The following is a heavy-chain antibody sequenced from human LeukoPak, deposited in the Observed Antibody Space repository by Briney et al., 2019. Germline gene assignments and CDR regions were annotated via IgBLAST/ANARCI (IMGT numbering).Heavy chain of an antibody. D-gene: IGHD5-12*01. CDR1: GGSLNNNNYY. Sequence: SETLSLTCSVSGGSLNNNNYYWSWIRQRPGKGLEWIGYMYNSGSTHYNPSLQSRVTMSVDTSKSQFSLNLTSVTAADTAVYYCARDLPASLRLPIRRGWFDPWGQGILVTVSS. J-gene: IGHJ5*02. V-gene: IGHV4-31*03. CDR3: ARDLPASLRLPIRRGWFDP. CDR2: MYNSGST.